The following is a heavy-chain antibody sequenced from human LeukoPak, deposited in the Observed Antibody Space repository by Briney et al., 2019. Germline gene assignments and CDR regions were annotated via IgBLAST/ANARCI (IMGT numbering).Heavy chain of an antibody. CDR2: INWNGGST. Sequence: PGGSLRLSCAASGFTFDDYGMSWVRQAPGKGLEWVSGINWNGGSTGYADSVKGRFTISRDNAKNSLYLQMNSLRAEDTALYYCARSTYYYGSGRPLYYFDYWGQGTLVTVSS. J-gene: IGHJ4*02. CDR3: ARSTYYYGSGRPLYYFDY. D-gene: IGHD3-10*01. V-gene: IGHV3-20*04. CDR1: GFTFDDYG.